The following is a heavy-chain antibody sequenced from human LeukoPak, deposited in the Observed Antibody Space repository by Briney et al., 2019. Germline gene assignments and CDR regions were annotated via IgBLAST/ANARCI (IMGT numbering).Heavy chain of an antibody. CDR2: INHSGST. CDR1: GESFSGYY. D-gene: IGHD4-17*01. J-gene: IGHJ5*02. CDR3: ARGGVPYGDYYWFDP. Sequence: PSETLSLTCAVYGESFSGYYWSWIRQPPGKGLEWIGEINHSGSTNYNPSLKSRVTISVDTSKNQFSLKLSSVTAADTTVYYCARGGVPYGDYYWFDPWGQGTLVTVSS. V-gene: IGHV4-34*01.